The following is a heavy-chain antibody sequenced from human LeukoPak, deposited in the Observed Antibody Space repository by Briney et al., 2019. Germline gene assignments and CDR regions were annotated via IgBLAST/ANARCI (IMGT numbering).Heavy chain of an antibody. CDR3: AKDMTSGIVGAADFDY. D-gene: IGHD1-26*01. Sequence: SGGSLRLSCAASGFTFDDYAMHWVRQAPGKGLEWVSGISWNSGSIGYADSVKGRFTISRDNAKNSLYLQMNSLRAEDTALYYCAKDMTSGIVGAADFDYWGQGTLVTVSS. J-gene: IGHJ4*02. CDR1: GFTFDDYA. V-gene: IGHV3-9*01. CDR2: ISWNSGSI.